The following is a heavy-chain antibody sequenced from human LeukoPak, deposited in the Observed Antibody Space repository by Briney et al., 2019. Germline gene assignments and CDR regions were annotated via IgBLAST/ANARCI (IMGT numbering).Heavy chain of an antibody. V-gene: IGHV3-48*03. CDR2: ISSSGSTI. J-gene: IGHJ4*02. CDR1: GFTFSSYA. CDR3: ARVGYYDSSGYYSDGDY. D-gene: IGHD3-22*01. Sequence: PGGSLRLSCAASGFTFSSYAMSWVRQAPGKGLEWVSYISSSGSTIYYADSVKGRFTISRDNAKNSLYLQMNSLRAEDTAVYYCARVGYYDSSGYYSDGDYWGQGTLVTVSS.